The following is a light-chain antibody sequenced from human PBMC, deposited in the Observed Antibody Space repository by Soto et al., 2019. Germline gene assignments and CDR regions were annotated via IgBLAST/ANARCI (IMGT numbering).Light chain of an antibody. V-gene: IGKV4-1*01. CDR3: QQYYGTPPT. CDR1: QTVLHDTDSRNY. J-gene: IGKJ2*01. CDR2: WAS. Sequence: EIVMTQSPEFLSVSLGETATINCKSTQTVLHDTDSRNYLSWFQQKPGQPPKLLISWASTRESGVPARFSGSGSETDFTLTISDLQAEGVAVYYCQQYYGTPPTFGQGSKLDIK.